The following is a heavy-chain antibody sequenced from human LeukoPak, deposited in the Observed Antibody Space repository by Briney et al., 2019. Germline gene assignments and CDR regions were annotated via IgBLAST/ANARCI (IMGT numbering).Heavy chain of an antibody. Sequence: SETLSLTCTVSGGSISSNSYYWGWIRQPPGKGLEWIGSIYYSGSTYYNPSLKNRLTISVDTSKNQFSLKLSSVTAADTAVYYCARGYRRLVFFDYWGQGTLVTVSS. CDR2: IYYSGST. CDR1: GGSISSNSYY. CDR3: ARGYRRLVFFDY. V-gene: IGHV4-39*01. D-gene: IGHD6-6*01. J-gene: IGHJ4*02.